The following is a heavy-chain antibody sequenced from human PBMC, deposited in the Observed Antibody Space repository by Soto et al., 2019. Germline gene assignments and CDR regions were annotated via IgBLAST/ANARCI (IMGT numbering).Heavy chain of an antibody. V-gene: IGHV3-30*18. J-gene: IGHJ6*02. CDR2: ISYDGSNK. Sequence: GGSLRLSCAASGFTFSSYGMHWVRQAPGKGLEWVAVISYDGSNKYYADSVKGRFTISRDNSKNTLYLQMNSLRAEDTAVYYCAKGLVVRRYYYGMDVWGQGTLVTVSS. CDR1: GFTFSSYG. CDR3: AKGLVVRRYYYGMDV. D-gene: IGHD2-2*01.